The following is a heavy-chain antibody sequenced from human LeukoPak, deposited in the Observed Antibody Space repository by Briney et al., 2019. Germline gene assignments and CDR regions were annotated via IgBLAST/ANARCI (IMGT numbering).Heavy chain of an antibody. D-gene: IGHD5-18*01. CDR1: GFTFSSYA. V-gene: IGHV3-48*03. CDR3: ARYGYGGGFDY. CDR2: TSSSGGAI. J-gene: IGHJ4*02. Sequence: HTGGSLRLSCAASGFTFSSYAMHWVRQAPGKGLEWVSQTSSSGGAIYYADSVKGRFTISRDNAKNSLYLQMNSLRVEDTAVYYCARYGYGGGFDYWGQGTLVTVSS.